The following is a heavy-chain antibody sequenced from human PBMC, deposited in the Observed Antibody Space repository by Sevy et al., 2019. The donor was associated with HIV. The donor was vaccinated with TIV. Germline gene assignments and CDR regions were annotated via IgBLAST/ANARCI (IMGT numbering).Heavy chain of an antibody. J-gene: IGHJ3*02. V-gene: IGHV1-2*02. CDR1: GYTFTGYY. CDR2: INPNSGGT. Sequence: ASVKVSCKASGYTFTGYYMHWVRQAPGQGLEWMGWINPNSGGTNYAQKFQGRVTMTMDTSISTAYMELCRLRSDDTAVYYCARGITMIVAIRTGGDAFDIWGQGTMVTVSS. D-gene: IGHD3-22*01. CDR3: ARGITMIVAIRTGGDAFDI.